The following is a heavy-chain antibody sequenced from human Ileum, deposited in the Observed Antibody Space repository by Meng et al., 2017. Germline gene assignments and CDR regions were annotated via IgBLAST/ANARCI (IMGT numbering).Heavy chain of an antibody. D-gene: IGHD1-26*01. CDR3: THPLIVGAADALDI. Sequence: GESLKISCAASGFPFSNYWMSWVRQAPGKGLEWVANINQDTSSRDYVPSVMGRFTISRDNAKNSLYLQMNNLRIEDTAVYYCTHPLIVGAADALDIWGPGTMVTVSS. CDR1: GFPFSNYW. J-gene: IGHJ3*02. V-gene: IGHV3-7*01. CDR2: INQDTSSR.